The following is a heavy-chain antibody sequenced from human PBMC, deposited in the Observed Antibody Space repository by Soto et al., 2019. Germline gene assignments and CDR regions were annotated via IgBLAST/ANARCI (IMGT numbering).Heavy chain of an antibody. CDR1: GGSISNYY. CDR3: ARGGRSAYYYYMGV. V-gene: IGHV4-59*01. J-gene: IGHJ6*03. Sequence: TSETLSLTCTVSGGSISNYYWSRVRQPPGKGLEWIGYVYYSGSTNYNPSLKSRVTISVDTSKNQFSLKLTSVTAADTAMYYCARGGRSAYYYYMGVWGKGTTVTVSS. CDR2: VYYSGST.